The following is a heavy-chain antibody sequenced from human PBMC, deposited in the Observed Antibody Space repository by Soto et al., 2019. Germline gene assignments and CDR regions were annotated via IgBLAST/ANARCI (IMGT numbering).Heavy chain of an antibody. CDR3: AKDRGYSGAWRFDY. D-gene: IGHD6-19*01. J-gene: IGHJ4*02. V-gene: IGHV3-23*01. CDR1: GFTLRSYA. CDR2: ISGTGDAT. Sequence: GGSLRLSCTASGFTLRSYAMTWVRQASGKGLEWVSTISGTGDATYYADSVKGRFTVSRDNSKSTLFLHMNNLRAEDTAVYYCAKDRGYSGAWRFDYWGQGTLVTVS.